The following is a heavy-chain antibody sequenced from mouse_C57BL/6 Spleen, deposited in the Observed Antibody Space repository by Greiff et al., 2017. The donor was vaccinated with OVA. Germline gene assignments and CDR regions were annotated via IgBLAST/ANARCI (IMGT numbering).Heavy chain of an antibody. CDR3: ARDGITTGYYCAMDY. Sequence: EVKLMESGGGLVKPGGSLKLSCAASGFTFSDYGMHWVRQAPEKGLEWVAYISSGSSTIYYADKVKGRFTISRDNAKNTLFLQMTSLRSEDTAIDYCARDGITTGYYCAMDYWGQGTSVTVSS. V-gene: IGHV5-17*01. CDR1: GFTFSDYG. CDR2: ISSGSSTI. D-gene: IGHD1-1*01. J-gene: IGHJ4*01.